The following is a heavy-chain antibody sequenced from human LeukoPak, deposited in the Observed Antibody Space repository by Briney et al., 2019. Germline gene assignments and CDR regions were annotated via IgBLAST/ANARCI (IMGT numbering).Heavy chain of an antibody. CDR1: GGTFSSYA. CDR2: IIPIFGTA. V-gene: IGHV1-69*06. CDR3: AREPSTYYYGSGSRPGENWFDP. D-gene: IGHD3-10*01. J-gene: IGHJ5*02. Sequence: SVKVSCKACGGTFSSYAISWVRQAPGQGLEWMGGIIPIFGTANYAQKFQGRVTITADKSTSTAYMELSSLRSEDTAVYYCAREPSTYYYGSGSRPGENWFDPWGQGTLVTVSS.